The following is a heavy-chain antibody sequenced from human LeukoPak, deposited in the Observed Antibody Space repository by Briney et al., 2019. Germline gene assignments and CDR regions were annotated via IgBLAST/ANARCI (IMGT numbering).Heavy chain of an antibody. Sequence: GGSLRLSCAASGFTFSNYWMHWVRQAPGNGLVWVSRINRDGSSTDYLDSVKGRFTISRDNARNTLYLQMNSLRAEDTAVYYGARVPYVFDLWGQGTMVTVSS. J-gene: IGHJ3*01. CDR1: GFTFSNYW. CDR3: ARVPYVFDL. CDR2: INRDGSST. V-gene: IGHV3-74*01.